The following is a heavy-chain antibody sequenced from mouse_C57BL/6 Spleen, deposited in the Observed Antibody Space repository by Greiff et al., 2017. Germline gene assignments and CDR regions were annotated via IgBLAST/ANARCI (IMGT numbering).Heavy chain of an antibody. CDR3: ARNYYGSLRGDAMDY. CDR1: GYSITSDY. Sequence: EVMLVESGPGLAKPSQTLSLTCSVTGYSITSDYWNWIRKFPGNKLEYMGYISYSGSTYYNQSLKSRISITRDTSKNQYYLQLNSVTTEDTATYYCARNYYGSLRGDAMDYWGQGTSVTVSS. D-gene: IGHD1-1*01. V-gene: IGHV3-8*01. J-gene: IGHJ4*01. CDR2: ISYSGST.